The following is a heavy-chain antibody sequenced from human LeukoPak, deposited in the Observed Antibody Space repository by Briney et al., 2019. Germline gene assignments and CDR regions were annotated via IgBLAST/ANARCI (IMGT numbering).Heavy chain of an antibody. CDR1: GGSISSYY. D-gene: IGHD3-22*01. CDR2: VYYSGST. Sequence: SETPALTCTVSGGSISSYYWSWIRQPPGKGLVWIGYVYYSGSTNYNPCLKSRVTISVDTSKNQFSLKLSSVTAADTAVYYCERADSSGINDYWGQGTLVTVSS. J-gene: IGHJ4*02. CDR3: ERADSSGINDY. V-gene: IGHV4-59*01.